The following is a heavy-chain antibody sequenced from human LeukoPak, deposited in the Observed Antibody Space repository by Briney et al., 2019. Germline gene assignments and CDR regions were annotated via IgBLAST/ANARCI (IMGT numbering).Heavy chain of an antibody. D-gene: IGHD3-10*01. V-gene: IGHV3-53*01. CDR3: ARGSENYLGGLDY. Sequence: GGSLRLSCAASGFTVSSNYMSWVRQAPGKGLEWVSIIYSGGSTFYADSVKGRFTISRDNAKNSLYLQMNSLRAEDTAVYYCARGSENYLGGLDYWGQGTQVTVSS. CDR2: IYSGGST. J-gene: IGHJ4*02. CDR1: GFTVSSNY.